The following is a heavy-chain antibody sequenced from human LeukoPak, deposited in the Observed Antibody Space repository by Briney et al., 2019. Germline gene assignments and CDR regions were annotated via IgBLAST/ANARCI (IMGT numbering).Heavy chain of an antibody. CDR1: GYTFTSYG. CDR2: ISAYIGNT. J-gene: IGHJ5*02. V-gene: IGHV1-18*01. Sequence: ASVKVSCKASGYTFTSYGISWVRQAPGQGLEWMGWISAYIGNTNYAQKLQGRVTMTTDTSTSTAYMELRSLRSDDTAVYYCARDVGSTSPNWFDPWGQGTLVTVSS. CDR3: ARDVGSTSPNWFDP. D-gene: IGHD2-2*01.